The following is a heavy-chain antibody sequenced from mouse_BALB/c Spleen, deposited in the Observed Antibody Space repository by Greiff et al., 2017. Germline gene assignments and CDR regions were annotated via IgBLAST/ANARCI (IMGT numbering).Heavy chain of an antibody. J-gene: IGHJ3*01. D-gene: IGHD5-1*01. CDR2: ISYSGST. Sequence: DVKLQESGPGLVKPSQSLSLTCTVTGYSITSDYAWNWIRQFPGNKLEWMGYISYSGSTSYNPSLKSRISITRDTSKNQFFLQLNSVTTEDTATYYCAREYGAYWGQGTLVTVSA. CDR3: AREYGAY. CDR1: GYSITSDYA. V-gene: IGHV3-2*02.